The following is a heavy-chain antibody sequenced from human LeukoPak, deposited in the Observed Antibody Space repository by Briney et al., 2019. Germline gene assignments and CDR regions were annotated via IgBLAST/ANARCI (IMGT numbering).Heavy chain of an antibody. D-gene: IGHD2-15*01. CDR2: IYYSGST. V-gene: IGHV4-31*03. J-gene: IGHJ6*02. CDR3: ARAGAIPCSGGSCYQPNFVYYYYGMDV. Sequence: PSETLSLTCTVSGGSISSGGYYWSWIRQHPGKGLEWIGYIYYSGSTYYNPSLKSRVTISVDTSKNQFSLKLSSVTAADTAVYYCARAGAIPCSGGSCYQPNFVYYYYGMDVWGQGTMVTVSS. CDR1: GGSISSGGYY.